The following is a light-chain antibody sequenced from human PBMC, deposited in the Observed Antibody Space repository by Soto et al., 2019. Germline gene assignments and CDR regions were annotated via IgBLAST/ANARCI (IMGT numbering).Light chain of an antibody. CDR2: TAS. V-gene: IGKV1-9*01. J-gene: IGKJ1*01. CDR3: QQLNNYPRT. Sequence: GDRVTITCRASQSISIYLAWYQQKPGKAPNLLISTASTLQSGVPSRFSGSGSGTEFTLTISSLQPEDFATYYCQQLNNYPRTFGQGTKVDIK. CDR1: QSISIY.